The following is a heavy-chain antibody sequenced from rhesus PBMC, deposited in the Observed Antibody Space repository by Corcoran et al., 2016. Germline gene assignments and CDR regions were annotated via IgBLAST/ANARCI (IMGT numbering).Heavy chain of an antibody. CDR3: ARSSEYFDY. V-gene: IGHV2-1*01. J-gene: IGHJ4*01. Sequence: QVTLKESGPALVKHTQTLTQTCTYSGFSLSTSGMGVGWIRQPSRKTLEWLAHIDLNDDKYYSTSLKSRLTISKYTSKNQVVLTMTNMDPVDTATYYCARSSEYFDYWGQGFLVTVSS. CDR1: GFSLSTSGMG. CDR2: IDLNDDK.